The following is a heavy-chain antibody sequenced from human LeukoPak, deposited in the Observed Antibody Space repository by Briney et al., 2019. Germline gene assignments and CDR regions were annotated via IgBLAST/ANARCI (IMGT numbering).Heavy chain of an antibody. V-gene: IGHV4-59*01. D-gene: IGHD1-1*01. J-gene: IGHJ4*02. Sequence: SETLSPTCTVSGGSISSYYWSWIRQPPGKGLEWIGYIYYSGSTNYNPSLKSRVTISVDTSKNQFSLKLSSVTAADTAVYYCASGTTNFDYWGQGTLVTVSS. CDR2: IYYSGST. CDR3: ASGTTNFDY. CDR1: GGSISSYY.